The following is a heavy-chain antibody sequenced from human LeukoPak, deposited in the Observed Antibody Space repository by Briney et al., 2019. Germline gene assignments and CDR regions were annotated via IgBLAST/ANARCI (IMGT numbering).Heavy chain of an antibody. CDR3: ARDQYDDVAFDP. CDR1: GYSISSGYY. CDR2: VHHSGSA. D-gene: IGHD1-1*01. V-gene: IGHV4-38-2*02. J-gene: IGHJ5*02. Sequence: PSETLSLTCNVSGYSISSGYYWGWIRQPPGKGLEWIGSVHHSGSAYYNPSLKSRVTMSLDTSKNQFSLKLSSVTAADTALYYCARDQYDDVAFDPWGQGTLVTVSS.